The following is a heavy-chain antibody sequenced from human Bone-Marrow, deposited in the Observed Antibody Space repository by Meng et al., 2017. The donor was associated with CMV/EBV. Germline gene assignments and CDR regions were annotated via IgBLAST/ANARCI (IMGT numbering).Heavy chain of an antibody. J-gene: IGHJ6*02. CDR1: GFTFSSYS. D-gene: IGHD2-21*01. Sequence: GSLRLSCAVSGFTFSSYSMNWVRQAPGKGLEWVSSISSSSSYIYYADSVEGRFTISRDNAKNSLYLQMNNLRTEDAAVYYCLKEGRGADAIISSYYPRIDDWGQGTTVTVSS. V-gene: IGHV3-21*01. CDR2: ISSSSSYI. CDR3: LKEGRGADAIISSYYPRIDD.